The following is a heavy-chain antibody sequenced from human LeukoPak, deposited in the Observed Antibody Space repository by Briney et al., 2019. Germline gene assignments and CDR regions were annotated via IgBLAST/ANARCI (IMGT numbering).Heavy chain of an antibody. CDR2: ISGSSGNI. V-gene: IGHV3-48*02. Sequence: GGSLRLSCAASGFTFSNYSMNWVRQAAGKGLEWVSYISGSSGNIYYADSVKGRFTISTDNDKNALYLQMSSLRDEDTAVYYCASSGCDYWGQGTLVTVSS. CDR1: GFTFSNYS. CDR3: ASSGCDY. J-gene: IGHJ4*02.